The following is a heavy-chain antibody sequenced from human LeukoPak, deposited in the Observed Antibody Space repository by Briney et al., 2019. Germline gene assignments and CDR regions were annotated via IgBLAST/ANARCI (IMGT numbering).Heavy chain of an antibody. D-gene: IGHD3-3*01. CDR2: IWYDGSNK. V-gene: IGHV3-33*01. CDR1: GFTFSSYG. CDR3: ARDLKGVRYDFWSGYRGYNWFDP. Sequence: GGSLRLSCAASGFTFSSYGMHWVRQAPGKGLEWVAVIWYDGSNKYYADSVKGRFTISRDNAKNSLYLQMNSLRAEDTAVYYCARDLKGVRYDFWSGYRGYNWFDPWGQGTLVTVSS. J-gene: IGHJ5*02.